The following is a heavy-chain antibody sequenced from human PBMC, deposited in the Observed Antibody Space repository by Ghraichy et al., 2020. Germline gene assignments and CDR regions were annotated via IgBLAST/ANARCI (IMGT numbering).Heavy chain of an antibody. CDR1: GGSISSSSYY. V-gene: IGHV4-39*07. Sequence: SETLSLTCTVSGGSISSSSYYWGWIRQPPGKGLEWIGSIYYSGSTYYNPSLKSRVTISVDTSKNQFSLKLSSVTAADTAVYYCARGVGYCSSTSCYSYYYYMDVWGKGTTVTVSS. CDR3: ARGVGYCSSTSCYSYYYYMDV. D-gene: IGHD2-2*02. J-gene: IGHJ6*03. CDR2: IYYSGST.